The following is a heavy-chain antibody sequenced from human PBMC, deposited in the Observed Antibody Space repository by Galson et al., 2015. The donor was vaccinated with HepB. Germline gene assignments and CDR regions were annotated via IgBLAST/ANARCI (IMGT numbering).Heavy chain of an antibody. J-gene: IGHJ5*02. D-gene: IGHD2-21*01. Sequence: SCKASEYTFTSYYIHWVRQAPGQGLEWMGIINPSGGDTRYAQKFQGRVTLTRDTSSNTVYMELSSLKSEDTAIYYCARERDVVVVASFDPWGQGTQVTVSS. CDR1: EYTFTSYY. CDR3: ARERDVVVVASFDP. CDR2: INPSGGDT. V-gene: IGHV1-46*01.